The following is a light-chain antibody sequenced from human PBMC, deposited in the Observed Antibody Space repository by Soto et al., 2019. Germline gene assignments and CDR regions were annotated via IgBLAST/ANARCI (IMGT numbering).Light chain of an antibody. Sequence: EIVLTQSPGTLSLSPGERATLSCRASQSVSSNYLAWYHQKPGQAPRLLIYGSSNRATGTPDRFSGSGSGTDFTLTISRLEPEDFAVYYCQQYRTSPLITFGQGTRLEI. CDR3: QQYRTSPLIT. CDR2: GSS. J-gene: IGKJ5*01. CDR1: QSVSSNY. V-gene: IGKV3-20*01.